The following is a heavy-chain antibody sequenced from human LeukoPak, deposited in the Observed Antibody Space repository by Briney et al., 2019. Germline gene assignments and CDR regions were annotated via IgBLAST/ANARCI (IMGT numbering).Heavy chain of an antibody. CDR2: ISSSSSYT. J-gene: IGHJ2*01. Sequence: GGSLRLSCAASAFSFSFSDYYMSWIRQAPGKGLEWVSYISSSSSYTNYADSVKGRFTISRDNAKNSLYLQMNSLRDEDTAVYYCARDQNWSFDLWGRGTLVTVSS. CDR3: ARDQNWSFDL. V-gene: IGHV3-11*06. CDR1: AFSFSFSDYY.